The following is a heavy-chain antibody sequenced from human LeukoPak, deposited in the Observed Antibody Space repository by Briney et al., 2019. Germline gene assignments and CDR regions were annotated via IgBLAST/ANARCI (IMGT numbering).Heavy chain of an antibody. D-gene: IGHD2-21*01. V-gene: IGHV4-39*07. Sequence: SETLSLTCTVSGGSISSTNYYWGWIRQSPGKGLEWIGSVFYSGSSYCNPSLKSRVTISVDTSKNQFSLKLSSVTAADTAVYYCAREVGDGTYFDYWGQGTLVTVSS. CDR1: GGSISSTNYY. J-gene: IGHJ4*02. CDR2: VFYSGSS. CDR3: AREVGDGTYFDY.